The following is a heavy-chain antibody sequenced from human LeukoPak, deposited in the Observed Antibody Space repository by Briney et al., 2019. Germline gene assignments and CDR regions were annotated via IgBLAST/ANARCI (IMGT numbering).Heavy chain of an antibody. J-gene: IGHJ3*02. CDR1: GFTFSSYE. CDR2: ISSSGSTI. CDR3: ARVDASAFDI. V-gene: IGHV3-48*03. Sequence: PGGSLRLSCAASGFTFSSYEMNWVRQAPGKGLEWVSYISSSGSTIYYADSVRGRFTISRDNAKNSLYLQMNSLRAEDTAVYYCARVDASAFDIWGQGTMVTVSS. D-gene: IGHD2-2*01.